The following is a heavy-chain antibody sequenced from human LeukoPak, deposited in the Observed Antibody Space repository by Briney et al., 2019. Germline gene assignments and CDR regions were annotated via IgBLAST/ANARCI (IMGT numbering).Heavy chain of an antibody. CDR3: AKGGYYFDY. CDR1: GLTFSTFG. J-gene: IGHJ4*02. Sequence: GGSLRLSCAASGLTFSTFGMHWVRQAPGKGLEWAAFIRLDGSNRYYAESLKGRFTISRDNSKNTLYLQMNSLRAEDTAIYFCAKGGYYFDYWGQGALVIVSS. CDR2: IRLDGSNR. V-gene: IGHV3-30*02.